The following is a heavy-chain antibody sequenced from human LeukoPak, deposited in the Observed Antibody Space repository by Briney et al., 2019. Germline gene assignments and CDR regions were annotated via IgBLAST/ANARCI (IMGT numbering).Heavy chain of an antibody. CDR3: AIRGDSSRIDY. CDR2: IYHSGST. Sequence: SETLSLTCTVSGYSISSGYYWGWIRQPPGKGLEWIGSIYHSGSTYYNPSLKSRVTISVDTSKNQFSLKLRFVTAADTAVYYCAIRGDSSRIDYWGQGTLVTVSS. V-gene: IGHV4-38-2*02. CDR1: GYSISSGYY. J-gene: IGHJ4*02. D-gene: IGHD3-22*01.